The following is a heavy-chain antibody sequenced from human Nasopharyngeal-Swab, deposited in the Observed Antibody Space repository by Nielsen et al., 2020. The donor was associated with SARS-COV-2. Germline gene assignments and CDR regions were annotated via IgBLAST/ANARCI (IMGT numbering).Heavy chain of an antibody. D-gene: IGHD3-3*01. CDR3: ARDRSGFGFDF. J-gene: IGHJ4*02. Sequence: ESLKISCAASGFTFRFYTMHLVRPAPGKGLEWVSSVSTGGDYIHYADLVQGRFAISRDNAKDSLYLQMNSLSAEDTAIYYCARDRSGFGFDFWGQGALVTVSP. CDR1: GFTFRFYT. V-gene: IGHV3-21*01. CDR2: VSTGGDYI.